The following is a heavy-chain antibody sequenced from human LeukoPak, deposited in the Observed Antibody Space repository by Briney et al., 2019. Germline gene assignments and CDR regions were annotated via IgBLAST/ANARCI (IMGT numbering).Heavy chain of an antibody. D-gene: IGHD2-2*01. CDR3: ATATQPRGYFLH. CDR2: ISVNNGGT. Sequence: ASVKVSCKASGYTFTTYILAWVRQAPGQSLDWMGWISVNNGGTNYAQSFQDRVTLTRDTSTNTAYLELRSLRSDDTAIIYCATATQPRGYFLHWGQGTLVTVSS. CDR1: GYTFTTYI. J-gene: IGHJ1*01. V-gene: IGHV1-18*01.